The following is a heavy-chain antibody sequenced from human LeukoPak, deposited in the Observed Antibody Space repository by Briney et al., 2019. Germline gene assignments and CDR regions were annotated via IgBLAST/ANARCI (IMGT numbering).Heavy chain of an antibody. CDR2: ISSSSSYI. D-gene: IGHD3-3*01. Sequence: PGGSLRLSCAASGFTFSSYSMNWVRQAPGKGLEWVSSISSSSSYIYYADSVRGRFTISRDNAKNSLYLQMNSLRAEDTAAYYCARSSAHDFWSGHDAFDIWGQGTMVTVSS. CDR3: ARSSAHDFWSGHDAFDI. V-gene: IGHV3-21*01. CDR1: GFTFSSYS. J-gene: IGHJ3*02.